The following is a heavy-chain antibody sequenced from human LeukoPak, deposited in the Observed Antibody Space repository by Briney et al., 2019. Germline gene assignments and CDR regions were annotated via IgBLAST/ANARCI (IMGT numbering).Heavy chain of an antibody. J-gene: IGHJ6*02. CDR2: IIPIDDST. Sequence: SVKVSCKASGGTFSNHAFSWVRQAPGQGLEWMGGIIPIDDSTNYVQKFQDRVMITADEATNIIYMELGSLKSEDTAEYYCARHSGHSSWYYGLDVWGQGTTVIVSS. D-gene: IGHD6-13*01. V-gene: IGHV1-69*13. CDR3: ARHSGHSSWYYGLDV. CDR1: GGTFSNHA.